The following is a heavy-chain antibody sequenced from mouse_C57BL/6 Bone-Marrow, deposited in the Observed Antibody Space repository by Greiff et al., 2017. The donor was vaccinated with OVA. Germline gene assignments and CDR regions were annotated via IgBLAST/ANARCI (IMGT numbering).Heavy chain of an antibody. CDR1: GFSFNTYA. CDR3: VRHGSYYGYDGYYARDD. V-gene: IGHV10-1*01. J-gene: IGHJ4*01. CDR2: IRSKSNNYAT. D-gene: IGHD2-2*01. Sequence: EVKLQESGGGLVQPKGSLKLSCAASGFSFNTYAMNWVRQAPGKGLEWVARIRSKSNNYATYYADSVKDRFTISRDDAESMLYLQMNNLKTEDTAMYYCVRHGSYYGYDGYYARDDWGQGTSVTVSA.